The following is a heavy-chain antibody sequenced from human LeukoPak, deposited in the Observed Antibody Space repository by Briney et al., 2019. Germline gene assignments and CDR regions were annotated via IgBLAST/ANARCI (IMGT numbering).Heavy chain of an antibody. J-gene: IGHJ4*02. Sequence: GASVKVSCKASGYTFTGYYMHWVRQAPGQGLEWMGWINPNSGGTNYAQKFQGRVTMTRDTSISTAYMELSRLRSDDTAVYYCARVGATGTTSPSDYWGQGTLVTVSS. CDR1: GYTFTGYY. D-gene: IGHD1-1*01. V-gene: IGHV1-2*02. CDR3: ARVGATGTTSPSDY. CDR2: INPNSGGT.